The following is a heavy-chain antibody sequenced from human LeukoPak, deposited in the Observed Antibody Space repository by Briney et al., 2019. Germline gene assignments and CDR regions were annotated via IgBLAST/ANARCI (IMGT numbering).Heavy chain of an antibody. CDR1: GGTFSSYA. V-gene: IGHV1-69*05. CDR2: IIPIFGTA. Sequence: SVKVSCKASGGTFSSYAISWVRQAPGQGLEWMGGIIPIFGTANYAQKFQGRVTITTDESTSTAYMELSSLRSEDTAVYYCARTIFGVALGDYYYYYYMDVWGKGTTVTVSS. D-gene: IGHD3-3*01. CDR3: ARTIFGVALGDYYYYYYMDV. J-gene: IGHJ6*03.